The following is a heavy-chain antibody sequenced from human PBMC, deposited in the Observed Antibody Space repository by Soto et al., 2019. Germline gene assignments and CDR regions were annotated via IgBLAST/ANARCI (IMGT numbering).Heavy chain of an antibody. CDR3: TQIYGSGSWGWYFHS. Sequence: QITLRESGPSLVKPTETLTLTCTFSGFSLTTTGVGVGWIRQPPGKAREWLAVVFWDDGERYSPSLKSRVTIAKDTSKNQVVLTMTNMDPLDTATYYCTQIYGSGSWGWYFHSWGQGTLVTVSS. J-gene: IGHJ4*02. V-gene: IGHV2-5*02. CDR2: VFWDDGE. D-gene: IGHD1-26*01. CDR1: GFSLTTTGVG.